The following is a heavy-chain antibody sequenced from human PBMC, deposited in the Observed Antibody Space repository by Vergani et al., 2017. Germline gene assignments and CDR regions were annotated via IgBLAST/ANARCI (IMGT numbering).Heavy chain of an antibody. CDR2: IRDITYNYAT. CDR1: GFTFSGSA. D-gene: IGHD3-3*01. V-gene: IGHV3-73*02. CDR3: YCDFCAGYESGDV. Sequence: EVQLVESGGGLVQPGGSLTLSCAASGFTFSGSAMHWVRQTSGKGVEWICRIRDITYNYATSYAVSVKGRFIISRDDSKKTADLQMSRLTIDDTAVYYCYCDFCAGYESGDVWVKGTTVTVSS. J-gene: IGHJ6*04.